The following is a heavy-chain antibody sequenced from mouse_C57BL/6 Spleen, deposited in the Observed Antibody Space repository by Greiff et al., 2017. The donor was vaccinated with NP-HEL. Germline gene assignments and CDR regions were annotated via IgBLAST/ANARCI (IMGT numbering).Heavy chain of an antibody. CDR2: INPNNGGP. CDR3: RRLGDDYGSRLDYLDY. Sequence: EVQLQQSGPELVKPGASVKIPCKASGYTFTDYNMDWVKQSHGKSLEWIGDINPNNGGPIYNQKFKGKATLTVDKSSSTAYMALRSLTSEDTAVYYCRRLGDDYGSRLDYLDYWGQGTTLTVSS. J-gene: IGHJ2*01. D-gene: IGHD1-1*01. V-gene: IGHV1-18*01. CDR1: GYTFTDYN.